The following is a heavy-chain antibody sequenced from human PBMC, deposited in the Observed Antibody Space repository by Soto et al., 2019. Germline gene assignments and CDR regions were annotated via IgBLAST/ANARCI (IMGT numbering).Heavy chain of an antibody. V-gene: IGHV1-18*04. J-gene: IGHJ5*02. CDR1: GYTFTSYG. D-gene: IGHD6-6*01. CDR3: AKDSPPSIAASNWFDP. CDR2: ISCFNGYT. Sequence: ASVKVSCKTSGYTFTSYGITWVRQAPGQGLEWMGWISCFNGYTDYARKVQGRIIMTTDTSTNTVYLDLNSLRAEDTAVYYCAKDSPPSIAASNWFDPWGQGTLVTVSS.